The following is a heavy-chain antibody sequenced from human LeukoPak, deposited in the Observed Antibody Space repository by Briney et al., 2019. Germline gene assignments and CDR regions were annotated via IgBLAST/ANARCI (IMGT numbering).Heavy chain of an antibody. CDR2: ISSSSSYI. V-gene: IGHV3-21*01. D-gene: IGHD1-26*01. J-gene: IGHJ6*02. CDR1: GFTFSSYS. CDR3: ARSKKEPFYYYYGMDV. Sequence: GGSLRLSCAASGFTFSSYSMNWVRQAPGKGLEWVSSISSSSSYIYYADSVKGRFTISRDNAKNSLYLQMNSLRAEDTAVYYCARSKKEPFYYYYGMDVWGQGTTVTVSS.